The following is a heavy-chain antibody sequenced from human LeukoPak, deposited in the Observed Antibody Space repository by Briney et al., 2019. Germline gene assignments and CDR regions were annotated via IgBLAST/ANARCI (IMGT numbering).Heavy chain of an antibody. V-gene: IGHV4-39*07. CDR3: ARSRYYDSSGYYQY. CDR2: IYYSGST. J-gene: IGHJ4*02. Sequence: SETLSLTCTVSGGSISSSSYYWDWIRQPPGKGLEWIGSIYYSGSTYYNPSLKSRVTISVDTSKNQFSLKLSSVTAADTAVYYCARSRYYDSSGYYQYWGQGTLVTVSS. D-gene: IGHD3-22*01. CDR1: GGSISSSSYY.